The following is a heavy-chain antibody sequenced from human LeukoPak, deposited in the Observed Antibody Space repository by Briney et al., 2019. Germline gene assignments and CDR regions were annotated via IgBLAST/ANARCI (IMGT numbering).Heavy chain of an antibody. V-gene: IGHV3-30*18. D-gene: IGHD3-9*01. CDR2: ISYDGRNK. Sequence: PGGCLRLSCAASGFTFSGCEMNWVRQAPGKGLEWVAVISYDGRNKYYADSVKGRFTISRDNSKNTLYLQMNSLRAEDTAVYYCAKMDIDWLLYYWGQGTLVTVSS. J-gene: IGHJ4*02. CDR3: AKMDIDWLLYY. CDR1: GFTFSGCE.